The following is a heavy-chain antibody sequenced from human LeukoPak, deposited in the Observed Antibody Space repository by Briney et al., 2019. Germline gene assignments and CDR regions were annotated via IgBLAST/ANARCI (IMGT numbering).Heavy chain of an antibody. CDR2: IYSDGSR. Sequence: GRSLTLSCAPSGSTVTSNYTSCARQAPGKGLEWVSDIYSDGSRCYAESVKGRFTISRDNSKNTRYHQMNSLRAEDTAVYYCATSCSSTSCYTGYYYYYGMDVWGQGTTVTVSS. D-gene: IGHD2-2*02. J-gene: IGHJ6*02. V-gene: IGHV3-66*01. CDR3: ATSCSSTSCYTGYYYYYGMDV. CDR1: GSTVTSNY.